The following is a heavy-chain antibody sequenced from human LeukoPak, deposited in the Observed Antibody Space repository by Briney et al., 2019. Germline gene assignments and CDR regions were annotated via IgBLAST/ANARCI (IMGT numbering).Heavy chain of an antibody. V-gene: IGHV3-23*01. CDR3: AKDLRVVKAPDYFDY. CDR1: GFTFSSYA. J-gene: IGHJ4*02. CDR2: ISGSGGST. D-gene: IGHD3-22*01. Sequence: PGGSLRLSCAASGFTFSSYAMSWVRQAPGKGLEWVSAISGSGGSTYYADSVKGRFTISRDNSKNTLYLQMNSLRAEDTAVYYCAKDLRVVKAPDYFDYWGQGTLVTVSS.